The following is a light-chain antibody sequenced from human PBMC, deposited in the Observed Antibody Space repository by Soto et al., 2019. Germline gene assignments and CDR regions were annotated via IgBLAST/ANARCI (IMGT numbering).Light chain of an antibody. CDR1: SGYSNYK. CDR3: GADHGSGSNFVLV. J-gene: IGLJ2*01. V-gene: IGLV9-49*01. CDR2: VGTGGIVG. Sequence: QSVLTQSPSASASLGASVTLTCTLSSGYSNYKVDWYQQRPGKGPRFVMRVGTGGIVGSKGDGIPDRFSVLGSGLNRFLTINNIQEEDESDYYCGADHGSGSNFVLVFGGGTKVTVL.